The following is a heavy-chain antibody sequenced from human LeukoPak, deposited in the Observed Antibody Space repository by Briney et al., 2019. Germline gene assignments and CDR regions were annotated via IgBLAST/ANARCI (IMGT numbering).Heavy chain of an antibody. V-gene: IGHV5-51*01. Sequence: GESLKISCKGSGYSFTSYWIGWVRQMPGKGLEWMGIIYPGDSDTKYSPSFQGQVTMSADKSISTAYLQWSSLTASDTAMYYCASPYPREYCSTSSCYFNYWGQGTLVTVSS. CDR1: GYSFTSYW. CDR3: ASPYPREYCSTSSCYFNY. D-gene: IGHD2-2*01. CDR2: IYPGDSDT. J-gene: IGHJ4*02.